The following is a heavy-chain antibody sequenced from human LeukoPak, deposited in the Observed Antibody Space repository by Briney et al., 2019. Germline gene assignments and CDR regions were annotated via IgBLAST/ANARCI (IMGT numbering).Heavy chain of an antibody. D-gene: IGHD6-6*01. CDR2: IKPNSGGT. CDR3: ARESLEYSSSSDAFDI. V-gene: IGHV1-2*02. Sequence: ASVKVSCKASGGTFSSYAISWVRQAPGQGLEWMGWIKPNSGGTNYAQKFQGRVTMTRDTSISTAYMELSRLRSDDTAVYYCARESLEYSSSSDAFDIWGQGTMVTVSS. J-gene: IGHJ3*02. CDR1: GGTFSSYA.